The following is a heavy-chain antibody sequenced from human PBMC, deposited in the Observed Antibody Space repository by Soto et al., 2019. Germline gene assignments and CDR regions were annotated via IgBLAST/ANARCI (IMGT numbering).Heavy chain of an antibody. J-gene: IGHJ4*02. CDR1: GYTFTEYW. CDR3: ARPPYCTGGSCYFDI. D-gene: IGHD2-15*01. Sequence: GESLKISCKASGYTFTEYWIGWVRQMPGKGLEWMGIIYPGDSDTRYSPSFQGQVTMSADKSISTAYLQWNSLKASDTAIYYCARPPYCTGGSCYFDIWGQGTLVTVS. CDR2: IYPGDSDT. V-gene: IGHV5-51*01.